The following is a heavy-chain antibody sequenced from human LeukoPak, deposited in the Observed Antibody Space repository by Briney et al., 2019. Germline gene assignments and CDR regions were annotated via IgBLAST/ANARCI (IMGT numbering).Heavy chain of an antibody. CDR3: ARSGYSNFDY. Sequence: SETLSLTCTVSGGPLSSGSDYWSWLRQSAGQGLEWTGRIYASGSTNYNPSLKSRVTISVDTSKNQFSLKLSSVTAADTAVYYCARSGYSNFDYWGQGTLVTVSS. D-gene: IGHD3-3*01. CDR2: IYASGST. CDR1: GGPLSSGSDY. V-gene: IGHV4-61*02. J-gene: IGHJ4*02.